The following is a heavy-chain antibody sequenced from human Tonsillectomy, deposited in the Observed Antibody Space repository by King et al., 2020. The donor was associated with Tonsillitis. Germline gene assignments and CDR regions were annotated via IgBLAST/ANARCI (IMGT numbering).Heavy chain of an antibody. V-gene: IGHV1-18*04. Sequence: QLVQSGGEVRKPGASVKVSCKSSGYTFTRYGVSWVRQAPGQGLEWMGWISGYDANSNYAQKFQGRVTMTTDTSTSTAYMELTNLRSDDTAVHYCARDSHYYDTSAYYAAAFDIWGQGTMVTVSS. CDR2: ISGYDANS. CDR1: GYTFTRYG. J-gene: IGHJ3*02. D-gene: IGHD3-22*01. CDR3: ARDSHYYDTSAYYAAAFDI.